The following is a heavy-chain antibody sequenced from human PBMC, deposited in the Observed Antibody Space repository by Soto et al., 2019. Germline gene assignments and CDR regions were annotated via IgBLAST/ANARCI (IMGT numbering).Heavy chain of an antibody. CDR1: GFTFTTYG. CDR3: AKDTFADCSGGSCLYYCGMDV. J-gene: IGHJ6*02. V-gene: IGHV3-30*18. Sequence: QVQLVESGGGVVQPGRSLRLSCAAPGFTFTTYGMHWVRQAPGKGLEWVAVISYDGRNKYYADSVKGRFTVSRDNSNNTVYLQLNSLRAEDTAVYYCAKDTFADCSGGSCLYYCGMDVWGQGTTVTVSS. D-gene: IGHD2-15*01. CDR2: ISYDGRNK.